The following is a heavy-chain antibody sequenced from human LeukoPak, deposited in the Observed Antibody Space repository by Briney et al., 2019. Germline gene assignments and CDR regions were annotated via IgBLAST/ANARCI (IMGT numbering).Heavy chain of an antibody. Sequence: SQTLSLTCDISGDSVSANAWTWIRQSPLRGLEWLGRTYYKSTWHNEYALSLRGRITIRPDTSKNQFSLHLTSMTPDDTAVYFCARDIVAGCDSWGQGTLVTVSS. D-gene: IGHD3-22*01. V-gene: IGHV6-1*01. J-gene: IGHJ4*02. CDR1: GDSVSANA. CDR2: TYYKSTWHN. CDR3: ARDIVAGCDS.